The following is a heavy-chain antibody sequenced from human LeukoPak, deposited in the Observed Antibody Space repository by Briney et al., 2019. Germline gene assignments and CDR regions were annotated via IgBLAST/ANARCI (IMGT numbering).Heavy chain of an antibody. D-gene: IGHD3-10*01. CDR3: ASAWGFGELERAFDI. CDR1: GGSISSYY. J-gene: IGHJ3*02. Sequence: SETLSLTCTVSGGSISSYYWSWIRQPPGKGLEWIGYIYYSGSTYYNPSLKSRVTISVDTSKNQFSLKLSSVTAADTAVYYCASAWGFGELERAFDIWGQGTMVTVSS. CDR2: IYYSGST. V-gene: IGHV4-59*12.